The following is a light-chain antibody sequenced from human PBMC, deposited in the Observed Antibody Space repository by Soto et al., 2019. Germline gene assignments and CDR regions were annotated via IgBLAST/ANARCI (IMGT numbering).Light chain of an antibody. V-gene: IGKV3-20*01. CDR1: HSVSSSY. Sequence: EIVLPQTPGTLSLSPGERATLSCRASHSVSSSYLAWYQHKPGQAPRLLIYASSNRATGIPDRFSGSASGTDFTLTINRLEPEDFAVYYCQQYNNWPSTFGQGTKVDIK. J-gene: IGKJ1*01. CDR2: ASS. CDR3: QQYNNWPST.